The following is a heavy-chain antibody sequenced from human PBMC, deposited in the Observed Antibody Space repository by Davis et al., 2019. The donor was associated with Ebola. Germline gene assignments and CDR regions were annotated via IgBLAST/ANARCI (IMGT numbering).Heavy chain of an antibody. D-gene: IGHD5-18*01. CDR1: GFTFSSYW. CDR3: ARNSYALGGWFDP. Sequence: PGGSLRLSCAASGFTFSSYWMHWVRQAPGKGLVWVSRINSDGSSTSYADSVKGRFTISRDNAKNSLYLQMNSLRDEDTAVYYCARNSYALGGWFDPWGQGTLVTVSS. CDR2: INSDGSST. V-gene: IGHV3-74*01. J-gene: IGHJ5*02.